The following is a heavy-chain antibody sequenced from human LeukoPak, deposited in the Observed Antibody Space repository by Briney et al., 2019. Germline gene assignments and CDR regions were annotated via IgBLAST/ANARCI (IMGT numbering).Heavy chain of an antibody. Sequence: AEPLSLTCTVCGRPIRSSSYYWGGIRQPPGEGLEWIGSIYYSGSTYYTPSLKSRVTISVDTSKNQFSLKLSSVTAADTAVYYCARHQEVAVADYWGQGTLVAVSS. CDR1: GRPIRSSSYY. D-gene: IGHD6-19*01. CDR3: ARHQEVAVADY. V-gene: IGHV4-39*01. J-gene: IGHJ4*02. CDR2: IYYSGST.